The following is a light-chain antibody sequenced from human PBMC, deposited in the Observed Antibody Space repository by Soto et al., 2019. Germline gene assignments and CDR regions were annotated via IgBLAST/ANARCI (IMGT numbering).Light chain of an antibody. CDR2: SNN. CDR3: AAWDDSLNGRGV. Sequence: QSVLTQPPSASGTPGQRVTISCSGSSSNIGSNTVNWYQQLQGTAPKLLIYSNNQRPSGVPGRFSGSRSGTSASLAISGLQSEDEGDYYCAAWDDSLNGRGVFGGGTKLTVL. CDR1: SSNIGSNT. V-gene: IGLV1-44*01. J-gene: IGLJ3*02.